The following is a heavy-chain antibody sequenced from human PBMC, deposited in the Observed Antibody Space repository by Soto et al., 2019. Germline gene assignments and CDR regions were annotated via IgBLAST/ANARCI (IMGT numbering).Heavy chain of an antibody. D-gene: IGHD3-10*01. CDR2: IMPIFRTP. CDR1: GGTFSNSA. V-gene: IGHV1-69*12. CDR3: ARDKDRQQLGGNYYYILDV. Sequence: QVQLEQSGAEVKKPGSSVKVSCKASGGTFSNSAISWVRQAPGQGLEWMGGIMPIFRTPDYAQKFQGRVTITADXSXXXPXXELSGLRSDDTAVYYCARDKDRQQLGGNYYYILDVWGQGTTVTVSS. J-gene: IGHJ6*02.